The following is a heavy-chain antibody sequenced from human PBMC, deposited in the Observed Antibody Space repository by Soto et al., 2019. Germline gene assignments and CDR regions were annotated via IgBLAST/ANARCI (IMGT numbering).Heavy chain of an antibody. CDR2: IGTAGDT. CDR3: ARVKNFWSGYFPFDY. V-gene: IGHV3-13*01. Sequence: GGSLRLSCEASGFTFSGFDMHWVRQPTGEGLEWVSTIGTAGDTYYAVSVKGRFTISRDNAKNSLSLQMNSLRAGDTAVYYCARVKNFWSGYFPFDYWGQGTLVTVSS. D-gene: IGHD3-3*01. CDR1: GFTFSGFD. J-gene: IGHJ4*02.